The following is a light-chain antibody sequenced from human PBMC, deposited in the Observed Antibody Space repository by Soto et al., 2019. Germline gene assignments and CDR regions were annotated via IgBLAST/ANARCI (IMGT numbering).Light chain of an antibody. CDR3: QSYDRGRSGTDV. Sequence: QSVLTQPPSVSGAPGQRVTISCTGSSSNIGAGYDVHWYQQLPGTAPKLLIYGNSNRPSGVPDRFSGSKSGTSASLAITGLQVEDEAEYYCQSYDRGRSGTDVFGGGTKLTVL. CDR1: SSNIGAGYD. J-gene: IGLJ2*01. V-gene: IGLV1-40*01. CDR2: GNS.